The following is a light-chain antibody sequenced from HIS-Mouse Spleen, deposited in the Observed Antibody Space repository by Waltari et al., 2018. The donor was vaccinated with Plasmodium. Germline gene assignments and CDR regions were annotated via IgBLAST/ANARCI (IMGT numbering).Light chain of an antibody. J-gene: IGKJ3*01. CDR1: QSVSSN. Sequence: EIVMTQSPATMSVSPGERATLSCRASQSVSSNLAWYQQKPGQAPRLLIDCASTRATGFPAWFSCSGSWTYFTLTISSLQSEVFAFYYCQQYNIWSFTFGPGTNVDIK. V-gene: IGKV3-15*01. CDR3: QQYNIWSFT. CDR2: CAS.